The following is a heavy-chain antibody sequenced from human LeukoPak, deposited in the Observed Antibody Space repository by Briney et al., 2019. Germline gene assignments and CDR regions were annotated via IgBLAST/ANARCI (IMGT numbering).Heavy chain of an antibody. V-gene: IGHV3-33*08. CDR1: GFIFSSYG. CDR2: IYYDGTNK. Sequence: GGSLRLSCEASGFIFSSYGMHWVRQAPGKGLEWVAVIYYDGTNKFYADSVKGRFSISRDTSKDTLYLQMNSLRADDTAVYCCVRDKKPYYFDYWGQGTLVTVSS. J-gene: IGHJ4*02. CDR3: VRDKKPYYFDY.